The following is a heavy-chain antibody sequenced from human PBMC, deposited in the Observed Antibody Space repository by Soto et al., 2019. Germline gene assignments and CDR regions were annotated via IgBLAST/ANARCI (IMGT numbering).Heavy chain of an antibody. J-gene: IGHJ4*02. Sequence: QPGGSLRLSCAASGFTFSDYAMSWVRQAPGKGLEWVSALRDSGGSKYYADSVKGLFTISRDNSNNTLFLQMRSLRAEDTAVYYCAKDPYLHYYDSSGPDYWGQGTLVTVSS. V-gene: IGHV3-23*01. CDR3: AKDPYLHYYDSSGPDY. D-gene: IGHD3-22*01. CDR2: LRDSGGSK. CDR1: GFTFSDYA.